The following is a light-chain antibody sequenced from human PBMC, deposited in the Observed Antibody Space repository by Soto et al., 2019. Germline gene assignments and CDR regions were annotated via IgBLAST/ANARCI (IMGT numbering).Light chain of an antibody. CDR3: QQRTNWRMYT. CDR2: NAS. J-gene: IGKJ2*01. Sequence: EIVLTQSPATLSLSPGERATLSCRASQSVSSYLAWYQQKPGQAPKLLIYNASQRATGIPARFSGSGSGTDFTLTISSLEPEDFAVYYCQQRTNWRMYTFGQGTKLEIK. V-gene: IGKV3-11*01. CDR1: QSVSSY.